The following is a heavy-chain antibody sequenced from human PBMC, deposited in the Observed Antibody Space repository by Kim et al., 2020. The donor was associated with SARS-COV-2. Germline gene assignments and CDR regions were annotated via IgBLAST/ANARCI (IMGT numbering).Heavy chain of an antibody. J-gene: IGHJ6*02. CDR1: GFTFSSYS. CDR2: ISSSSSYI. CDR3: ARDGIDYDILTGYYKGRYYYYGMDV. V-gene: IGHV3-21*01. Sequence: GGSLRLSCAASGFTFSSYSMNWVRQAPGKGLEWVSSISSSSSYIYYADSVKGRFTISRDNAKNSLYLQMNSVRAEDTAVYYCARDGIDYDILTGYYKGRYYYYGMDVWGQGTTVTVSS. D-gene: IGHD3-9*01.